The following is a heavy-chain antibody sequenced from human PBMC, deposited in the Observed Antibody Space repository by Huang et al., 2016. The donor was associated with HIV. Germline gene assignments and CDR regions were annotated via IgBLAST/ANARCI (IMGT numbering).Heavy chain of an antibody. V-gene: IGHV4-34*02. CDR2: VNDSGAT. CDR1: GGSFPGNY. Sequence: QMQLQQRGAGLLKPSETLSLTCGVSGGSFPGNYWTWIRQAPGKGLEWIGEVNDSGATNYNPSLNGRVTISLDKSNRELSLNLRSVTAADTAVYYCARQWTILEWLLGLDVWGQGTTVIVSS. J-gene: IGHJ6*02. CDR3: ARQWTILEWLLGLDV. D-gene: IGHD3-3*01.